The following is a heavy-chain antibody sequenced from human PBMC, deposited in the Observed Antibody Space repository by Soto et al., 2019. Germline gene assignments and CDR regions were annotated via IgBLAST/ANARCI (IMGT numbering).Heavy chain of an antibody. CDR2: ISPYNGDR. J-gene: IGHJ4*02. CDR3: ARDMCTGGSCYSDFDY. V-gene: IGHV1-18*01. Sequence: QVPLVQSGAEVKKPGASVKVSCKASGYTFTSYGISWVRQAPGQGLEWMGWISPYNGDRNYAQKLQGRVTMTTDASTSTAYMEQRSLRSDDTAVYYCARDMCTGGSCYSDFDYWGQGTLVTVSS. D-gene: IGHD2-15*01. CDR1: GYTFTSYG.